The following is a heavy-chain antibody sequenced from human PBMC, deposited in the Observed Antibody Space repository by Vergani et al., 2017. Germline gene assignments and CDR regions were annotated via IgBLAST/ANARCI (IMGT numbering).Heavy chain of an antibody. CDR3: AKRFYGSGRYNRWGYYGMDV. J-gene: IGHJ6*02. CDR2: ISYDGSNK. D-gene: IGHD3-10*01. Sequence: QVQLVESGGGVVQPGRSLRLSCAASGFTFSSYGMHWVRQAPGKGLEWVAVISYDGSNKYYADSVKGRVTISRDNSKNTLYLQMNSLRAEDTAVYYCAKRFYGSGRYNRWGYYGMDVWGQGTTVTVSS. V-gene: IGHV3-30*18. CDR1: GFTFSSYG.